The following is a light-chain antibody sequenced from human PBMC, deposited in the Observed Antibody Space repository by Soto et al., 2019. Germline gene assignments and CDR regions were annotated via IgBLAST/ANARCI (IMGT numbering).Light chain of an antibody. V-gene: IGKV3-11*01. J-gene: IGKJ5*01. CDR1: ESVSTH. Sequence: VLTQTPAALSLSPGEGAVLSCRASESVSTHVAWYQQKPGQAPRLLIYGASQRATGTPARFSGSGSGTDFTLTISSLEPEDFTVYYCQQRSSFISFGQGTRLEIK. CDR2: GAS. CDR3: QQRSSFIS.